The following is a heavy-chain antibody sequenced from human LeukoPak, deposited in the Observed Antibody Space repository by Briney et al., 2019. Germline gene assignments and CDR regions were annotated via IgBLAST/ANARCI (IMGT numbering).Heavy chain of an antibody. CDR1: GYTFTSYD. CDR3: ARVTQTGYYTYFDY. Sequence: ASVKVSCKASGYTFTSYDINWVRQATGQGLEWMGWMNPNSGNTGYAQKFQGRVTMTRNTSISTAYMELSSLRSEDTAVYYCARVTQTGYYTYFDYWGQGTLVTVSS. J-gene: IGHJ4*02. V-gene: IGHV1-8*01. CDR2: MNPNSGNT. D-gene: IGHD3-9*01.